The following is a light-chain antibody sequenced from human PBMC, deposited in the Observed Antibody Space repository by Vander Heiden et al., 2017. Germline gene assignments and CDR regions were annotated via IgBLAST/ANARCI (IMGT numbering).Light chain of an antibody. V-gene: IGKV1-27*01. Sequence: DIQMTQSPSSLSASVGDTLTSTCRASQGISNYFAWYQQRPGQVPKLLIYAAYTLQSGVPSRFSGGGSGTDFTLTISGLQPEDVATYYCQKYNTGVTFGPGTKVDLK. CDR2: AAY. J-gene: IGKJ3*01. CDR3: QKYNTGVT. CDR1: QGISNY.